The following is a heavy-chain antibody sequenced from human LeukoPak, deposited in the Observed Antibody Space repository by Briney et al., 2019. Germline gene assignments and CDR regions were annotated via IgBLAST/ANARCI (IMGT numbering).Heavy chain of an antibody. D-gene: IGHD3-10*01. CDR2: ISYDGSNK. V-gene: IGHV3-30-3*01. Sequence: GGSLRLSCAASGFTFSSYAMHWVRQAPGKGLEWVAVISYDGSNKYYADSVKGRFTISRDNSKNTLYLQMTSLRVEDTAVYFCARDENGHNYKDGMDVWGRGATVTVSS. CDR1: GFTFSSYA. CDR3: ARDENGHNYKDGMDV. J-gene: IGHJ6*02.